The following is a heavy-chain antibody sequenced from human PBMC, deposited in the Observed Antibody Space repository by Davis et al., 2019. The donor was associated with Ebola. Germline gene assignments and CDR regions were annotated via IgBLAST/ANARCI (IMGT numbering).Heavy chain of an antibody. CDR2: IKADESAK. J-gene: IGHJ4*02. D-gene: IGHD1-26*01. CDR3: ARWASVGY. Sequence: GGSLRLSCAASGFTFSSSWMTWVRQAPEKGLEWVATIKADESAKYYVDSVKGRFTISRDNVKNSLYLQMDSLRAEDTAVYYCARWASVGYWGQGTLVTVSS. CDR1: GFTFSSSW. V-gene: IGHV3-7*01.